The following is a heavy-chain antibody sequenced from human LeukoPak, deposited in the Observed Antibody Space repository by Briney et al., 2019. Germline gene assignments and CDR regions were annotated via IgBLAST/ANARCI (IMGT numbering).Heavy chain of an antibody. Sequence: GGSLRLSCAASGFTFSSYAMSWVRQAPGKGLEWVSSISGSGDSTYYADSVKGRFTISRDSSKNTLYLQMSTLRVDDTAVYHCAKGSGTSAYRSTYYYGMDVWGQGTTVIVSS. V-gene: IGHV3-23*01. J-gene: IGHJ6*02. CDR3: AKGSGTSAYRSTYYYGMDV. CDR2: ISGSGDST. D-gene: IGHD3-16*02. CDR1: GFTFSSYA.